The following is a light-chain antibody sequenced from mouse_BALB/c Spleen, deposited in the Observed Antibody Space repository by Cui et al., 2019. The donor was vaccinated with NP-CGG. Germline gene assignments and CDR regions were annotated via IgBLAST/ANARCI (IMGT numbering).Light chain of an antibody. J-gene: IGLJ1*01. CDR1: TGGVTTSNY. CDR3: ALWYSNHWV. V-gene: IGLV1*01. CDR2: GTN. Sequence: QAVVAQKSSLTTSPGETVTLTCRSSTGGVTTSNYANWVQEKPDHLFTGLIGGTNNRAPGVPARFSGSLIGDKAALTITGAQTEDEAIYFCALWYSNHWVFGGGTKLTVL.